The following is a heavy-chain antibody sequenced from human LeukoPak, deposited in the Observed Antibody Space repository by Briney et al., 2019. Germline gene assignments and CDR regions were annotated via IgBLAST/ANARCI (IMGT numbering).Heavy chain of an antibody. CDR3: AKSNREQLVHFDY. CDR1: GFTFSSDG. J-gene: IGHJ4*02. D-gene: IGHD6-6*01. CDR2: ISYDGSSK. Sequence: PGGSLRLSCAASGFTFSSDGMHWVRQAPGKGLEWVAVISYDGSSKYYADSVKGRFTISRDNSKNTLYLQMNSLRAEDTAVYYCAKSNREQLVHFDYWGQGTLVTVSS. V-gene: IGHV3-30*18.